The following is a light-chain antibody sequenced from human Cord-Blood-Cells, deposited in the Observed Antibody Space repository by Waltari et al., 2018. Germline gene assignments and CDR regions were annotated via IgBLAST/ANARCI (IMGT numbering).Light chain of an antibody. CDR2: DVS. V-gene: IGLV2-14*01. Sequence: QSALTQPASVSGSPGQSLTLSCTGTSSDAGGYNYLSWYQQHPGKAPKLMIYDVSNRPSGVSNRFSGSKSGNTASLTISGLQAEDEADYYCSSYTSSSTWVFGGGTKLTVL. J-gene: IGLJ3*02. CDR1: SSDAGGYNY. CDR3: SSYTSSSTWV.